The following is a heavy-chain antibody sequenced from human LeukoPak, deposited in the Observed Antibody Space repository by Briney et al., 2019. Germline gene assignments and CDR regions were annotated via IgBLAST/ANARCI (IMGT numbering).Heavy chain of an antibody. CDR1: GFTFSSYG. CDR2: IRYDGSNK. V-gene: IGHV3-30*02. Sequence: HPGGSLGLSCAASGFTFSSYGMHWVRQAPGKGLEWVAFIRYDGSNKYYADSVKGRFTISRDNSKNTLYLQMNSLRAEDTAVYYCAKDIAWGIAVAGADYWGQGTLVTVSS. D-gene: IGHD6-19*01. CDR3: AKDIAWGIAVAGADY. J-gene: IGHJ4*02.